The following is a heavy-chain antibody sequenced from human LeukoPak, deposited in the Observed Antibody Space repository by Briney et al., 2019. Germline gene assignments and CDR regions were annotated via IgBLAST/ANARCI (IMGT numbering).Heavy chain of an antibody. CDR1: GYTFTGYY. CDR3: ARPLLWWPQVGYFDY. Sequence: GASVKVSCKASGYTFTGYYMHWVRQAPGQGLEWMGWINPNSGGTNYAQKSQGRVTMTRDTSISTAYMELSRLRSDDTAEYYCARPLLWWPQVGYFDYWGQGSLVTVSS. D-gene: IGHD4/OR15-4a*01. V-gene: IGHV1-2*02. J-gene: IGHJ4*02. CDR2: INPNSGGT.